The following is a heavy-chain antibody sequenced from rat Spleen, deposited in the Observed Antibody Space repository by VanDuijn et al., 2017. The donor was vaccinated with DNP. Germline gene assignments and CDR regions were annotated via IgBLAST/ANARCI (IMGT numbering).Heavy chain of an antibody. D-gene: IGHD1-4*01. J-gene: IGHJ3*01. CDR1: GYSITSCCR. CDR2: INSAGSI. Sequence: EVQLQESGPGLVEPSQSLSLTCSVTGYSITSCCRWTWIRKFPGHKLEWMGYINSAGSIEYNPSLKGRISITSDTSKNQFFLQVNSVTTDDTATYYCARLGGYNPRWFAYWGQGTLVTVSS. V-gene: IGHV3-3*01. CDR3: ARLGGYNPRWFAY.